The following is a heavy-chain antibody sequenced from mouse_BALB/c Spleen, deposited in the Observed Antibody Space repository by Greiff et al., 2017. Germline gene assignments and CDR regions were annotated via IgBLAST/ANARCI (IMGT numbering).Heavy chain of an antibody. D-gene: IGHD1-1*01. Sequence: EVQVVESGGGLVQPGGSLKLSCAASGFTFTSYGMSWVRQTPDKRLELVATINSNGGSTNYPDSVKGRYTISRDNAKNTLYLQMSSLKSEDAAMYYCAGTVSAVVAADFDVWGAGTTVTVSS. J-gene: IGHJ1*01. CDR2: INSNGGST. CDR1: GFTFTSYG. CDR3: AGTVSAVVAADFDV. V-gene: IGHV5-6-3*01.